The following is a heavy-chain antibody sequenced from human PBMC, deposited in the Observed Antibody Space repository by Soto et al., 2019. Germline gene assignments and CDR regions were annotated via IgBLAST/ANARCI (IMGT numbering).Heavy chain of an antibody. D-gene: IGHD3-9*01. CDR3: ARSPGYFNISSLDP. J-gene: IGHJ5*02. CDR1: GGSISSDDYY. V-gene: IGHV4-30-4*01. Sequence: PSETLSLTCTVSGGSISSDDYYWSWIRQATGRGLEWIGYIHSSGSIYYNPSLKCRATMSIDTAGHQFSLKVSSLTVADTAVYYCARSPGYFNISSLDPWGQGTLVTVSS. CDR2: IHSSGSI.